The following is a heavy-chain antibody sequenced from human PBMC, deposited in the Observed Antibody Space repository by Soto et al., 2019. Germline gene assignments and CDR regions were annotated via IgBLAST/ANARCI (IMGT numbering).Heavy chain of an antibody. CDR2: IKSRSAGGAV. CDR3: TSYVYWTSFDY. CDR1: GFTFSNVW. Sequence: GGSLRLSCAAYGFTFSNVWMSWVRLAPGRGLEWVGRIKSRSAGGAVQYAAAVEGRFTISRDDSKDTVYLQMNGLKTEDTAVYYCTSYVYWTSFDYWGHGTLVTVSS. V-gene: IGHV3-15*01. J-gene: IGHJ4*01. D-gene: IGHD2-8*02.